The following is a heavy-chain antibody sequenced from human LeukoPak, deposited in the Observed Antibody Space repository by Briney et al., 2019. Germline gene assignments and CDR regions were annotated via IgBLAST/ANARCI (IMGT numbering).Heavy chain of an antibody. V-gene: IGHV4-31*03. Sequence: SQTLSLTCTVSGGSISSGGYYWSWIRQHPGKGLEWIGYIYYSGSTYYNPSLKSRVTISVDTSKSQFSLKLSSVTAADTAVYYCARDWEGGSSSWSPGIFDYWGQGTLVTVSS. CDR1: GGSISSGGYY. CDR2: IYYSGST. D-gene: IGHD6-13*01. CDR3: ARDWEGGSSSWSPGIFDY. J-gene: IGHJ4*02.